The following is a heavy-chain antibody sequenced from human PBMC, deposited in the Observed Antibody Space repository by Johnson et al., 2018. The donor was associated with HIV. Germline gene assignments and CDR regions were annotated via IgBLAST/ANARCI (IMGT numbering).Heavy chain of an antibody. CDR1: GFTFSSYG. V-gene: IGHV3-30*02. CDR2: IRYDGSNK. D-gene: IGHD6-6*01. Sequence: VQLVESGGGLIQPGGSLRLSCSASGFTFSSYGMHWVRQAPGKGLEWVAFIRYDGSNKYYADSVKGRFTISRDNSKNTLYLQMNSLRVEDTAVYYCASTRLGAFDIWGQGTMVTVSS. CDR3: ASTRLGAFDI. J-gene: IGHJ3*02.